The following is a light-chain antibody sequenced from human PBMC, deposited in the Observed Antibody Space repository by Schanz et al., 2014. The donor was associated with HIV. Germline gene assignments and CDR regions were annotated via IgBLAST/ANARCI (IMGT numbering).Light chain of an antibody. CDR1: ALNLGHNF. CDR3: ATWHSSLREVV. Sequence: SLLTQPPSVSAAPGQRVTISCSGGALNLGHNFVSWYQQFPGTAPKLLIFADYQRPSEIPDRISGSKTGTSATLAINGLQTGDEADYYCATWHSSLREVVFGGGTKVTVL. J-gene: IGLJ2*01. V-gene: IGLV1-51*01. CDR2: ADY.